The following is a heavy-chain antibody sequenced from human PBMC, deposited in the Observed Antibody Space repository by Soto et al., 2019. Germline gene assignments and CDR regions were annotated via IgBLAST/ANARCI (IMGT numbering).Heavy chain of an antibody. CDR2: INPNSGGT. V-gene: IGHV1-2*02. J-gene: IGHJ4*02. CDR3: AKSGSFFRPPLGYFDY. CDR1: GFTFTGHY. D-gene: IGHD1-1*01. Sequence: ASVKVSCKASGFTFTGHYIHWVRQAPGQGLEGMGWINPNSGGTSYAQKFQGRVTMTRDTSITTACMELSRLSSYDTAGYYWAKSGSFFRPPLGYFDYWGQGTLVTVSS.